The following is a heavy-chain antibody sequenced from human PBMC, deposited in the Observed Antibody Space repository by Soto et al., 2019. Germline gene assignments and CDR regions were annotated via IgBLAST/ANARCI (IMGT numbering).Heavy chain of an antibody. CDR2: ISYDGSNK. Sequence: GGSLRLSCAASGFTFSSYAMHWVRQAPGKGLEWVAVISYDGSNKYYADSVKGRFTISRDNSKNTLCLQMNSLRAEDTAVYYCAREWYGMDVWGQGTTVTVSS. CDR3: AREWYGMDV. J-gene: IGHJ6*02. V-gene: IGHV3-30-3*01. CDR1: GFTFSSYA.